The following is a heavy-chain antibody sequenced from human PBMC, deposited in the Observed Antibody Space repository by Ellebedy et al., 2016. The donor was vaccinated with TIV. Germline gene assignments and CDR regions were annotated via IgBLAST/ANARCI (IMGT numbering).Heavy chain of an antibody. CDR2: ISGSGGST. CDR1: GFTFDDYG. CDR3: AKGDYDSSPFDY. Sequence: GGSLRLSCAASGFTFDDYGMSWVRQAPGKGLEWVSAISGSGGSTYYADSVKGRFTISRDNSKNTLYLQMNSLRAEDTAAYYCAKGDYDSSPFDYWGQGTLVTVSS. V-gene: IGHV3-23*01. J-gene: IGHJ4*02. D-gene: IGHD3-22*01.